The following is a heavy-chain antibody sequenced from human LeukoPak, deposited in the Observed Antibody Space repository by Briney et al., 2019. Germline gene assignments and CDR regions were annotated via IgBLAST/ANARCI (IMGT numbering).Heavy chain of an antibody. J-gene: IGHJ4*02. V-gene: IGHV3-7*01. D-gene: IGHD1-14*01. CDR2: IKYYGGEK. CDR1: GFTFSNYW. CDR3: ASALPADHFDF. Sequence: GGSLRLSCAASGFTFSNYWMSWVRQAPGKGLEWVANIKYYGGEKYYADSVRGRFTISRDNAKSSLYLQMNNLRAEDTAVYYCASALPADHFDFWGQGTLVTVSS.